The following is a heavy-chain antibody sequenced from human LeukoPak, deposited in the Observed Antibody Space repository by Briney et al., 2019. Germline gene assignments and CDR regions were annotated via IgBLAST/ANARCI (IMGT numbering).Heavy chain of an antibody. CDR3: ARAGSTSSAYYFDY. D-gene: IGHD2-2*01. CDR1: GYTFTSYD. J-gene: IGHJ4*02. CDR2: MNPNSGNT. Sequence: ASVKVSCKASGYTFTSYDINWVRQATGQGLEWMGWMNPNSGNTGYAQKFQGRVTMTRDTSISTAYMELSRLRSDDTAVYYCARAGSTSSAYYFDYWGQGTLVTVSS. V-gene: IGHV1-8*01.